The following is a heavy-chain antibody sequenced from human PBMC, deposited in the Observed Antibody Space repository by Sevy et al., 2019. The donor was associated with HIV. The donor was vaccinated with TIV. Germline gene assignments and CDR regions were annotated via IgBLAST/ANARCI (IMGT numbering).Heavy chain of an antibody. D-gene: IGHD3-22*01. CDR3: AKGGGGHYDPDEIGYYFYYYNMDV. CDR2: ISGSGTRT. Sequence: GGSLRLSCAVSGFSFDSYGMTWVRQAPGKGLEWVSGISGSGTRTYYADSVKGRFIISSDNSKNKLYLQMNSLRSEDKAIYYCAKGGGGHYDPDEIGYYFYYYNMDVWGKGTTVTVSS. J-gene: IGHJ6*03. V-gene: IGHV3-23*01. CDR1: GFSFDSYG.